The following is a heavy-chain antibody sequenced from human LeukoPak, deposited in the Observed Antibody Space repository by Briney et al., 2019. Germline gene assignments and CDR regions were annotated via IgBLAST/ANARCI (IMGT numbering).Heavy chain of an antibody. D-gene: IGHD1-14*01. V-gene: IGHV4-31*11. J-gene: IGHJ3*02. CDR3: ARSHHSRAYRPGNAFDI. Sequence: SETLSLTCAVYGGSFSGYYWSWIRQHPGKGLEWIGYIYYSGSTYYNPSLKSRVTISVDTSKNQFSLKLSSVTAADTAVYYCARSHHSRAYRPGNAFDIWGQGTMVTVSS. CDR2: IYYSGST. CDR1: GGSFSGYY.